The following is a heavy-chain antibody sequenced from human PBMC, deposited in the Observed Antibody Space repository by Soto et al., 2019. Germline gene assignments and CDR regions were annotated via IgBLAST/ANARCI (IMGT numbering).Heavy chain of an antibody. CDR1: GGSISSSSYY. D-gene: IGHD3-9*01. Sequence: SETLSLTCTVSGGSISSSSYYWGWIRQPPGKGLEWIGSIYYSGNTYYNPSLKSRVTIFVDTSKNQFSLKLSSVAAADTAVYYCARGPGVLRYFALVPFRFDPWGQGTLVTVSS. J-gene: IGHJ5*02. CDR3: ARGPGVLRYFALVPFRFDP. CDR2: IYYSGNT. V-gene: IGHV4-39*01.